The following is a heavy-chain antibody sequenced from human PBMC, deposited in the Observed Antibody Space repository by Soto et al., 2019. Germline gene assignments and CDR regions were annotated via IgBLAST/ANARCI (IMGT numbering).Heavy chain of an antibody. D-gene: IGHD4-17*01. CDR3: ARQNYGDYLYYFDY. V-gene: IGHV4-39*01. CDR1: GGSISSSSYY. CDR2: IYYSGST. J-gene: IGHJ4*02. Sequence: SETLSLTCTVSGGSISSSSYYWGWIRQPPGKGLEWIGSIYYSGSTYYNPSLKSRVTISVDTSKNQFSLKLSSVTAADTAVYYCARQNYGDYLYYFDYWGQGTLVTVS.